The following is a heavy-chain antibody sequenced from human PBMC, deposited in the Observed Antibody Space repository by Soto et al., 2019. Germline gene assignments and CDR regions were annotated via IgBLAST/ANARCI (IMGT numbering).Heavy chain of an antibody. CDR1: GFSLSTSGVG. CDR2: IYWDDGK. CDR3: ANRPAYDSYTGYYPFDY. J-gene: IGHJ4*02. V-gene: IGHV2-5*02. D-gene: IGHD3-9*01. Sequence: SGPTLVNPTQTLTLTCTFSGFSLSTSGVGVAWIRQPPGKALEWLALIYWDDGKRYSPSLKTRLNITKDTSKNQVVLTLTNVDPVDTATHYRANRPAYDSYTGYYPFDYWGQGSMVTVS.